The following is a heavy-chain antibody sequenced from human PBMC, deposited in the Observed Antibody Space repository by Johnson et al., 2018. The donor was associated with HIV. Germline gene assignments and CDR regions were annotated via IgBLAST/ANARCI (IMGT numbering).Heavy chain of an antibody. CDR2: ISYDGSNK. V-gene: IGHV3-30*04. Sequence: QVQLVESGGGVVQPGRSLRLSCAASGFTFSSYAMHWVRQAPGKGLEWVAVISYDGSNKYYADSVKGRFTIYRDNAKNSLYLQMNSLRAEDTAFYYCARVIMVRGVLDVFDIWGQGTMVTVSS. CDR3: ARVIMVRGVLDVFDI. CDR1: GFTFSSYA. D-gene: IGHD3-10*01. J-gene: IGHJ3*02.